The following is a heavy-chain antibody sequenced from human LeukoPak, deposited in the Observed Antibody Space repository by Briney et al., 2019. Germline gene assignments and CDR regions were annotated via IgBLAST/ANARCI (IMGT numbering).Heavy chain of an antibody. CDR3: ARNGTGYDGGWPDY. V-gene: IGHV1-18*01. D-gene: IGHD4-23*01. CDR1: GGTFSSYA. J-gene: IGHJ4*01. Sequence: ASVKVSCKASGGTFSSYAITWVRQAPGQGLEWMGWISTYTNYAQNLQDRVTMTTDTSMSTAYMELRSLRSDDTAVYYCARNGTGYDGGWPDYWGQGTLVTVSS. CDR2: ISTYT.